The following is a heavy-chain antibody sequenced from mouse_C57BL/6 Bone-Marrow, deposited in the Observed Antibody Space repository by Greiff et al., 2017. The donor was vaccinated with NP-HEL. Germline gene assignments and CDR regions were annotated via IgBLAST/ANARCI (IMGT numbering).Heavy chain of an antibody. V-gene: IGHV3-1*01. CDR2: ISYSGST. Sequence: EVQLQESGPGMVKPSQSLSLTCTVTGYSITSGYDWHWIRHFPGNKLEWMGYISYSGSTNYNPSLKSRISITHDTSKNHFFLKLNSVTTEDTATYYCARDYYGSSLRYWGQGTSVTVSS. D-gene: IGHD1-1*01. CDR1: GYSITSGYD. J-gene: IGHJ4*01. CDR3: ARDYYGSSLRY.